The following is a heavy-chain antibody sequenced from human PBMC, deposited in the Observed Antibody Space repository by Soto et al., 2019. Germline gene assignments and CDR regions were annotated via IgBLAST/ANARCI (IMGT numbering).Heavy chain of an antibody. J-gene: IGHJ4*02. CDR2: ISAYNGYT. CDR1: GYTFTSYG. V-gene: IGHV1-18*01. D-gene: IGHD3-16*01. CDR3: ARDRGRYALDY. Sequence: QVQLVQSGAEVKKPGASVKVSCKSSGYTFTSYGICGVRQSPGRGREWMGWISAYNGYTNYAQKLQGRFTMTTDTSTSTAYMELRSLRSDDTAVYYWARDRGRYALDYWGQGTLVTVSS.